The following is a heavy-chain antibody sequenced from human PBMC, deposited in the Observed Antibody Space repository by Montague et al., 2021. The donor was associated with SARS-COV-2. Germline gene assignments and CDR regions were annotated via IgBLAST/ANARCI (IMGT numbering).Heavy chain of an antibody. Sequence: SETLSLTCTVSGGSISSSNYYWGWIRQPPGKGLEWIGSIYYSGSTYYNPSLKSRVTISVDKSKNQFSLKLSSVTAADTAVYYCESPTYYYDSSGSDAFDIWGQGTMVTVSS. CDR2: IYYSGST. J-gene: IGHJ3*02. CDR3: ESPTYYYDSSGSDAFDI. CDR1: GGSISSSNYY. D-gene: IGHD3-22*01. V-gene: IGHV4-39*01.